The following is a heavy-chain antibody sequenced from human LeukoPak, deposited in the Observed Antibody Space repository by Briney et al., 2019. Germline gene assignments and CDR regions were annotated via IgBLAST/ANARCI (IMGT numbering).Heavy chain of an antibody. CDR2: IYTSGST. CDR3: ARESNSMVPYYYYYMDV. D-gene: IGHD3-10*01. J-gene: IGHJ6*03. Sequence: SQTLSLTCTVSGGSISSGSYYWSWIRQPAGKGLEWIGRIYTSGSTNHNPSLRSRVTISVDTSKNQFSLNVSSVTAADTAVYYCARESNSMVPYYYYYMDVWGKGTTVTVSS. V-gene: IGHV4-61*02. CDR1: GGSISSGSYY.